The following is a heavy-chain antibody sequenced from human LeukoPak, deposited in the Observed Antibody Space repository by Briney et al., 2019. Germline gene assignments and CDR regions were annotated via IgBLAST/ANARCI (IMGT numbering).Heavy chain of an antibody. D-gene: IGHD3-22*01. J-gene: IGHJ3*02. CDR3: TTDLTYYYDTSGSYYGDAFDI. Sequence: GGSLRLSCAASGFTFTNAWMSWVRQAPGKGLEWVGRIKSKFDGGTTDYAAPVKVRFTVSRDDSKKTLFLQMNSLKTEDTAMYYCTTDLTYYYDTSGSYYGDAFDIWGQGTMVTVSS. V-gene: IGHV3-15*01. CDR2: IKSKFDGGTT. CDR1: GFTFTNAW.